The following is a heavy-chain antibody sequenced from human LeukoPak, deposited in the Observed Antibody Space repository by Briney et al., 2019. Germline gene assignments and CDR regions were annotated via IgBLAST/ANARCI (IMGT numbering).Heavy chain of an antibody. V-gene: IGHV4-30-4*08. CDR1: GGSISSGDYY. D-gene: IGHD3-10*01. CDR2: INHSGST. J-gene: IGHJ4*02. Sequence: PSQTLSLTCTVSGGSISSGDYYWSWIRQPPGKGLEWIGEINHSGSTNYNPSLKSRVTISVDTSKNQFSLKLSSVTAADTAVYCCARQRGTTMVRGVRNTFDYWGQGTLVTVSS. CDR3: ARQRGTTMVRGVRNTFDY.